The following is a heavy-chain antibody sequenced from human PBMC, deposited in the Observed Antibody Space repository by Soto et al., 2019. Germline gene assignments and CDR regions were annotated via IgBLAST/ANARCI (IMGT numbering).Heavy chain of an antibody. Sequence: QVQLVQSGAEVKKPGSSVKVSCKTSGVSFNNNGIGWVRQAPGHGLEWMGGVSPPFRTSNYARKFQGRIMITADASTGTVNMDLSSLTSEDTAQYYCARVLYYGSVSYSPYGMDVWGQGTTVTVSS. J-gene: IGHJ6*02. D-gene: IGHD3-10*01. CDR2: VSPPFRTS. CDR3: ARVLYYGSVSYSPYGMDV. V-gene: IGHV1-69*01. CDR1: GVSFNNNG.